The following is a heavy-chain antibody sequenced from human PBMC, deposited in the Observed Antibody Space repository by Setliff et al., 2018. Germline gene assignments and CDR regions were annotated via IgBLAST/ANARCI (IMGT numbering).Heavy chain of an antibody. D-gene: IGHD3-22*01. CDR2: IYTSGST. Sequence: PSETLSLTCTVSGGSISSYYWSWIRQPAGKGLEWVGRIYTSGSTNYNPSLKSRVTMSVDTSKNQFSLKLSSVTAADTAVYYCARESRYYYDNLGTLDYWGQGTLVTVSS. CDR1: GGSISSYY. CDR3: ARESRYYYDNLGTLDY. J-gene: IGHJ4*02. V-gene: IGHV4-4*07.